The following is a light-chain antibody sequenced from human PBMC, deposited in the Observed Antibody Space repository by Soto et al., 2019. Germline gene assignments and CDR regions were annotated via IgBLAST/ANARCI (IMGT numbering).Light chain of an antibody. J-gene: IGKJ5*01. V-gene: IGKV1-17*01. CDR1: QGIGTD. CDR3: LHHKIYPLT. Sequence: DIQMTQSPSSLSASVGDRVTITCRASQGIGTDLGWYQQQPGKAPKLLIYSSFILQSEVPSRFSGSGSWTEFTLTISRMQPEDFTTCYGLHHKIYPLTFGQGTRLEIK. CDR2: SSF.